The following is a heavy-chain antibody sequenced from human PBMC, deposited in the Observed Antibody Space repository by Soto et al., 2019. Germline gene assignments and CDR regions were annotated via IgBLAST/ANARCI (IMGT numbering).Heavy chain of an antibody. V-gene: IGHV4-59*01. Sequence: PSETLSLTCTVSCGSISSYYWSWIRQPPGKGLEWIGYIYYSGSTNYNPSLKSRVTISVDTSKNQFSLKLSSVTAADTAVYYCARVRSIAAPGYYYYGMDVWGQGTTVTVSS. J-gene: IGHJ6*02. D-gene: IGHD6-6*01. CDR2: IYYSGST. CDR1: CGSISSYY. CDR3: ARVRSIAAPGYYYYGMDV.